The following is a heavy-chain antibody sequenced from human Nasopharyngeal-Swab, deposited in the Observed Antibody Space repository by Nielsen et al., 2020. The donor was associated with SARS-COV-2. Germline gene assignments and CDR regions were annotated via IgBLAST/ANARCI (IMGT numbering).Heavy chain of an antibody. CDR3: ARAGRTAYGLDV. CDR2: IYYHGSA. V-gene: IGHV4-59*01. Sequence: ETLSLTCSVSGVSISSFHWCWIRQPPGKGLEWIGNIYYHGSANYRPSLKSRVTMSVDTSKNQLSLTLNSVTAEDTAVYYCARAGRTAYGLDVWGQGTTVTVSS. CDR1: GVSISSFH. J-gene: IGHJ6*02. D-gene: IGHD2-21*01.